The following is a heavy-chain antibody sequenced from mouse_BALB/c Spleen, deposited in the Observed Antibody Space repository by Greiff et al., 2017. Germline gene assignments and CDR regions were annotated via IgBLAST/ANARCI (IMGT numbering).Heavy chain of an antibody. CDR1: GFTFSSYT. V-gene: IGHV5-6-4*01. D-gene: IGHD4-1*01. J-gene: IGHJ3*01. CDR3: TRDLG. Sequence: EVKLQESGGGLVKPGGSLKLSCAASGFTFSSYTMSWVRQTPEKRLEWVATISSGGSYTYYPDSVKGRFTISRDNAKNTLYLQMSSLKSEDTAMYYCTRDLGWGQGTLVTVSA. CDR2: ISSGGSYT.